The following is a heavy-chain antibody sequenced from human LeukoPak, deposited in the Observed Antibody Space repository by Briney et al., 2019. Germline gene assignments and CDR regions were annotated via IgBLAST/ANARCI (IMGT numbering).Heavy chain of an antibody. V-gene: IGHV3-21*04. Sequence: PGGSLRLSCAASGFTFSSYGMHWVRQAPGKGLEWVSSISSSSSYIYYADSVKGRFTISRDNAKKSLYLQMNSLRAEDTAVYYCARVQKGIAAAGTGGGWFEPWGQGTLVTVS. CDR2: ISSSSSYI. J-gene: IGHJ5*02. CDR1: GFTFSSYG. CDR3: ARVQKGIAAAGTGGGWFEP. D-gene: IGHD6-13*01.